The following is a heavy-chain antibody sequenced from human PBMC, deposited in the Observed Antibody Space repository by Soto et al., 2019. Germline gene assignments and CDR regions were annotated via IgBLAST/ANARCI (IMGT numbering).Heavy chain of an antibody. Sequence: QVQLQESGPGLVKPSQTLSLTCTVSGGSISSGGYYWSWIRQHPGKGLEWIGYIYYSGSTYYNPSLKSRVTKSVDTSKNQFSRKLSSVTAADTAVYYCARDQYGDSLRPGDWGQGTLVTVSS. CDR3: ARDQYGDSLRPGD. CDR2: IYYSGST. J-gene: IGHJ4*02. CDR1: GGSISSGGYY. D-gene: IGHD4-17*01. V-gene: IGHV4-31*03.